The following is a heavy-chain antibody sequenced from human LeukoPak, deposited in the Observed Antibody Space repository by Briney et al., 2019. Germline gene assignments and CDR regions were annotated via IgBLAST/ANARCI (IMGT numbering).Heavy chain of an antibody. CDR1: GYSFTSYW. CDR3: ARRAYGDYHDYFDY. D-gene: IGHD4-17*01. CDR2: IYPGDSDT. Sequence: GESLKISCKGSGYSFTSYWIGWARQMPGKGLEWVGIIYPGDSDTRYSPSFQGQVTISTDKSISTAYLHWSSLKATDTAMYYCARRAYGDYHDYFDYWGQGILVIVSP. J-gene: IGHJ4*02. V-gene: IGHV5-51*01.